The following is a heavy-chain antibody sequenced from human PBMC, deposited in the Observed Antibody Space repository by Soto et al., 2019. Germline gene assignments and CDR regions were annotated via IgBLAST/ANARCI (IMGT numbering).Heavy chain of an antibody. J-gene: IGHJ6*02. CDR3: AKAVYGDYSLATYYYYGMDV. Sequence: PGGSLRLSCAASGFTFSSYAMSWVRQAPGKGLEWVSAISGSGGSTYYADSVKGRFTISRDNSKNTLYLQMNSLRAEDTAVYYCAKAVYGDYSLATYYYYGMDVWGQGTTVTVSS. CDR1: GFTFSSYA. V-gene: IGHV3-23*01. D-gene: IGHD4-17*01. CDR2: ISGSGGST.